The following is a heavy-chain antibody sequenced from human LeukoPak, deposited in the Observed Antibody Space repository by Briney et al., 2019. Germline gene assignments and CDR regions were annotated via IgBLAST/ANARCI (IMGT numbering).Heavy chain of an antibody. V-gene: IGHV4-38-2*01. Sequence: PSETLSLNCAVSGYSITSGYCWGWIRQSPGKGLEWIGSIYHRGTTYYNPSLKGRVTISLDTSKNQFSLTLASVTAADTAVYYCASPHSYSSGTFDYWGQGTLVTVSS. CDR1: GYSITSGYC. CDR3: ASPHSYSSGTFDY. J-gene: IGHJ4*02. CDR2: IYHRGTT. D-gene: IGHD3-10*01.